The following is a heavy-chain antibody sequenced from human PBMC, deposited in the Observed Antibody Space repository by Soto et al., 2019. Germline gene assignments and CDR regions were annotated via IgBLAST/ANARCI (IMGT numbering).Heavy chain of an antibody. D-gene: IGHD3-10*01. CDR3: ARKTDSIPSGGDV. V-gene: IGHV3-53*04. CDR1: GFAVRHNY. CDR2: IYSGGDT. J-gene: IGHJ6*04. Sequence: GGSLRLSCTASGFAVRHNYMTWVRQAPGKGLEWVSLIYSGGDTAYADSVKGRFTISRHTSQNTLYLQVNSLRAEDTAVYYCARKTDSIPSGGDVWGKGTAVTVSS.